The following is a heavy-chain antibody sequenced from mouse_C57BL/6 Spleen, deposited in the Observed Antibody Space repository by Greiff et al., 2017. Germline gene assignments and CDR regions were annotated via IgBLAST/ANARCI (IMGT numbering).Heavy chain of an antibody. CDR3: AREDSSGDLFAY. Sequence: EVQGVEPGGGLVKPGGSLKLSCAASGFTFSSYAMSWVRQTPEKRLEWVATISDGGSYTYYPDNVKGRFTISRDNAKNNLYLQMSHLKSEDTAMYYCAREDSSGDLFAYWGQGTLVTVSA. V-gene: IGHV5-4*01. CDR1: GFTFSSYA. CDR2: ISDGGSYT. D-gene: IGHD3-2*02. J-gene: IGHJ3*01.